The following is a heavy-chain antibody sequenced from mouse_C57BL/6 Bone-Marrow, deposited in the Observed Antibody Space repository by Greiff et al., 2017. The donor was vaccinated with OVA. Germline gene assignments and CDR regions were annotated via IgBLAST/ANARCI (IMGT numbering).Heavy chain of an antibody. CDR2: ISNGGGST. CDR1: GFTFSDYY. CDR3: ARHYYYGTKSFYAMDY. J-gene: IGHJ4*01. V-gene: IGHV5-12*01. Sequence: EVQLVESGGGLVQPGGSLKLSCAASGFTFSDYYMYWVRQTPEKRLEWVAYISNGGGSTYYPDTVKGRFTISRDNAKNTLYLQMSRLKSEDTAMYYCARHYYYGTKSFYAMDYWGQGTSVTVSS. D-gene: IGHD1-1*01.